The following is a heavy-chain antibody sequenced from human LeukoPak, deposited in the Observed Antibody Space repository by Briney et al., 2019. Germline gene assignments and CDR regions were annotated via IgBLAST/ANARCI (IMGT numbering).Heavy chain of an antibody. CDR3: ARHGGGSNSVFYSDY. V-gene: IGHV4-59*08. D-gene: IGHD3-16*01. CDR2: VYYSGTT. J-gene: IGHJ4*02. Sequence: SETLSLTCRVSGGSISGYYWSWLRQPPGKGLEWIGYVYYSGTTDYNPSLKSRVTISVDTSKNQLSLKLTSVTAADTAVYYCARHGGGSNSVFYSDYWGQGALVTVSS. CDR1: GGSISGYY.